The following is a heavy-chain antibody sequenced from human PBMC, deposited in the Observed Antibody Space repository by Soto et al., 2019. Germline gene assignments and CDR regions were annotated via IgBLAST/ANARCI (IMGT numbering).Heavy chain of an antibody. CDR2: LYWDDDN. D-gene: IGHD6-19*01. CDR3: AHGSGWLFDY. V-gene: IGHV2-5*02. Sequence: QITLKESGPTLVKPTQTLTLTCTFSGFSLSTRDVGXGWIRQPPGKALEWLALLYWDDDNRYSPSLRRRLTXXXXXXXXXXXXXXXXXDPXXXXTXXCAHGSGWLFDYWGPGTLVTVSS. CDR1: GFSLSTRDVG. J-gene: IGHJ4*02.